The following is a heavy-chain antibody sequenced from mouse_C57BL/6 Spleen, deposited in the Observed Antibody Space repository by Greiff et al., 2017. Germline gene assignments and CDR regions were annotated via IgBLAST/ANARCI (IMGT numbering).Heavy chain of an antibody. V-gene: IGHV1-55*01. D-gene: IGHD1-1*01. CDR3: ARIGTTVVATNY. Sequence: VQLQQPGAELVKPGASVKMSCKASGYTFTSYWITWVKQRPGQGLEWIGDIYPGSGSTNYNEKFKSKATLTVDTSSSTAYMQLSSLTSEDSAVYYCARIGTTVVATNYWCQGTTLTVSS. J-gene: IGHJ2*01. CDR2: IYPGSGST. CDR1: GYTFTSYW.